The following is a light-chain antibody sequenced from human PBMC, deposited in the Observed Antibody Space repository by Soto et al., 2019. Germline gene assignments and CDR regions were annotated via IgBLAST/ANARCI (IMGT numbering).Light chain of an antibody. CDR3: QQYGRSPMYT. CDR1: QSVRTK. Sequence: VRTQSPATLSLSPGERATLSWRASQSVRTKLAWYQQKPGQAPRLLLYGASSRATGIPARFSGSGSGTDLTLTISRLEPEDFAVYYCQQYGRSPMYTFGQGTKVHIK. J-gene: IGKJ2*01. V-gene: IGKV3-20*01. CDR2: GAS.